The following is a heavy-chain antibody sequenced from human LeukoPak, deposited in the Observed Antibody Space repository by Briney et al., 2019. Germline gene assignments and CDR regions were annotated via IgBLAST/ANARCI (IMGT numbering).Heavy chain of an antibody. CDR1: GFTFSSYA. V-gene: IGHV3-30-3*01. J-gene: IGHJ4*02. D-gene: IGHD1-20*01. CDR2: ISYDGSNK. Sequence: GGSLRLSCAASGFTFSSYAMHWVRQAPGKGLEWVADISYDGSNKYYADSVKGRFTISRDNAKNSLSLQINSLRVEDTAVCYCATHDNWTFSYWGQGSLVMVSS. CDR3: ATHDNWTFSY.